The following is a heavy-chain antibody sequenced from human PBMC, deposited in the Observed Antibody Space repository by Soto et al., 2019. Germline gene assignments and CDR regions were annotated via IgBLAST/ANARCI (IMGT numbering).Heavy chain of an antibody. V-gene: IGHV3-30*18. Sequence: QVQLVESGGGVVQPGRSLRLSCTASGFTFSNFGMHWVRQAPGKGLEWVALMSYDGNIIYYADFVKGRFTISRDNSNNTLYLQMSNLRREDSGVYYCAKAGFIVVEPAATFRCDPFGQVTLVTVAS. CDR3: AKAGFIVVEPAATFRCDP. CDR2: MSYDGNII. CDR1: GFTFSNFG. J-gene: IGHJ5*02. D-gene: IGHD2-2*01.